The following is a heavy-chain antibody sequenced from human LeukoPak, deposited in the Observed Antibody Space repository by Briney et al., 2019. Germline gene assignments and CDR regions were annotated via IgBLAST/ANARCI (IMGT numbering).Heavy chain of an antibody. D-gene: IGHD3-3*02. J-gene: IGHJ3*02. CDR1: GFTFSSYS. Sequence: PGGSLRLSCAASGFTFSSYSMNWVRQAPGKGLEWVSSISSSSSYIYYADSVKGRFTISRDNAKNSLYLQMNSLRAEDTAVYYCAREPPHFWSGYYTGIRAFDIWGQGTMVTVSS. CDR2: ISSSSSYI. CDR3: AREPPHFWSGYYTGIRAFDI. V-gene: IGHV3-21*01.